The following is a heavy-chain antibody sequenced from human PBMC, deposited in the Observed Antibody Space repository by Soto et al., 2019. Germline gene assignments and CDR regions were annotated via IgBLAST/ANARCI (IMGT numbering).Heavy chain of an antibody. CDR1: GFTFSTYT. V-gene: IGHV3-23*01. D-gene: IGHD1-26*01. CDR3: AKSGPTNFFDH. CDR2: ISANGRFT. Sequence: GGALRLSCAASGFTFSTYTMNWVRQAPGKGLDLVSGISANGRFTYYADSVNGRFTISRDDSKKMMFLQMSSLRAGDTAVYYCAKSGPTNFFDHWGQGSMVTVSS. J-gene: IGHJ4*02.